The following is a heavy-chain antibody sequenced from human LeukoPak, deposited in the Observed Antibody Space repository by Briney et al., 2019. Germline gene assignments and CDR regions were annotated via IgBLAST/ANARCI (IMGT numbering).Heavy chain of an antibody. Sequence: GGSLRLSCAASGVTFDDYAMHWVRQAPGKGLEWVSGISWNSGSIGYADSVEGRFTISRDNAKNSLYLQMNSLRAEDTALYYCAKAVGYSGSREYYFDFWGQGTLVTVSS. V-gene: IGHV3-9*01. CDR3: AKAVGYSGSREYYFDF. CDR2: ISWNSGSI. CDR1: GVTFDDYA. D-gene: IGHD1-26*01. J-gene: IGHJ4*02.